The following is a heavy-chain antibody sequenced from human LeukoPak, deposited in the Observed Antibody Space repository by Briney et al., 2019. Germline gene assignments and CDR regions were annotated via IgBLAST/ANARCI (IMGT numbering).Heavy chain of an antibody. Sequence: SETLSLTCTVSGGSMNYYYWSWIRQPPGQGLEWIGYIHYSGSANYNPSLKSRVTISLDTSKNQFSLKLSSVTAADTAVYYCTREVRGFRTPVAYNWFDPWGQGTLVTVSS. V-gene: IGHV4-59*01. J-gene: IGHJ5*02. CDR2: IHYSGSA. CDR1: GGSMNYYY. CDR3: TREVRGFRTPVAYNWFDP. D-gene: IGHD4-23*01.